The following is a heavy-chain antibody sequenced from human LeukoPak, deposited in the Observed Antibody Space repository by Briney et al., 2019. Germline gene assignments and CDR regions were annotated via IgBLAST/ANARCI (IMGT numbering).Heavy chain of an antibody. J-gene: IGHJ4*02. CDR1: GGSLRGNY. D-gene: IGHD1-26*01. Sequence: PSETLSLTCAVYGGSLRGNYGSWIRQPPGKGLEWIGEINHNGSTNYNPSLKSRVTISVDTSKNQFSLKVRSVTAADTAVYYCARDGGYSGSYFRSYYFDYWGQGTLVTVSS. CDR2: INHNGST. CDR3: ARDGGYSGSYFRSYYFDY. V-gene: IGHV4-34*01.